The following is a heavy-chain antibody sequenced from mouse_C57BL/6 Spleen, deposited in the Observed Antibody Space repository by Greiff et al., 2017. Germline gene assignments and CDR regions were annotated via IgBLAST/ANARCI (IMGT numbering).Heavy chain of an antibody. CDR3: ARWGDGYYFYYAMGY. D-gene: IGHD2-3*01. CDR2: IYPGDGDT. V-gene: IGHV1-82*01. J-gene: IGHJ4*01. Sequence: QVQLQQSGPELVKPGASVKISCKASGYAFSSSWMNWVKQRPGKGLEWIGRIYPGDGDTNYNGKFKGKATLTADKSSSTAYMQLSSLTSEDSAVYVCARWGDGYYFYYAMGYWGQGTSVTVSS. CDR1: GYAFSSSW.